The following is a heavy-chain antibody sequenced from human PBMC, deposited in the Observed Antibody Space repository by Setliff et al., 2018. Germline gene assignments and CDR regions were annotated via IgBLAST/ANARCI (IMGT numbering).Heavy chain of an antibody. D-gene: IGHD6-19*01. Sequence: GASVKVSCKTSGFSFSTFGFSWVRQAPGQGLEWMGWISPYSGETNYAQKFQDRLSVTADTSSKTTYMELRSLTSDDTAVYYCARVGGYASAWHGIEAFDIWGQGTKVTVSS. CDR3: ARVGGYASAWHGIEAFDI. CDR2: ISPYSGET. CDR1: GFSFSTFG. J-gene: IGHJ3*02. V-gene: IGHV1-18*01.